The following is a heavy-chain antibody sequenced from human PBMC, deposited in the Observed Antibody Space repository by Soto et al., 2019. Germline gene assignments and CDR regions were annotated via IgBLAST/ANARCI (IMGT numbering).Heavy chain of an antibody. CDR1: GASISRFY. J-gene: IGHJ4*02. Sequence: QVQLQESGPGLVKPSETMSLTCSASGASISRFYWNWIRQPPGKGLEWIGHIYNGESTNYNPSLKSRVTISVDTSKNQFSLKLTSVTAADTAVYYCALTTGWPGLDYWSQGTLVTVSS. V-gene: IGHV4-59*01. CDR3: ALTTGWPGLDY. D-gene: IGHD6-19*01. CDR2: IYNGEST.